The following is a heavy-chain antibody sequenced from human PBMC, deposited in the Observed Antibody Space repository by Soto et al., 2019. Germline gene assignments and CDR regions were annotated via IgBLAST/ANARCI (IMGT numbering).Heavy chain of an antibody. CDR3: ARSGPEPATAFDV. V-gene: IGHV3-21*06. Sequence: GGSLRLSCTASGFIFSSYTINWVRRAPGKGLEWVSSISGSGSYIYIADSMKGRITISRDNAQNSVHLQMNSLRVEDTAVYYCARSGPEPATAFDVWGQGTKVTVSS. CDR1: GFIFSSYT. J-gene: IGHJ3*01. CDR2: ISGSGSYI. D-gene: IGHD2-2*01.